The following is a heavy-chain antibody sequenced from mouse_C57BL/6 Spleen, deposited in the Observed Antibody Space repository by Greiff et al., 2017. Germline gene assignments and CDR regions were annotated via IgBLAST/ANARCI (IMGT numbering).Heavy chain of an antibody. CDR1: GFNIKDDY. V-gene: IGHV14-4*01. CDR3: TPLVTTPYYAMDY. D-gene: IGHD2-5*01. J-gene: IGHJ4*01. CDR2: IDPENGDT. Sequence: VQLKESGAELVRPGASVKLSCTASGFNIKDDYMHWVKQRPEQGLEWIGWIDPENGDTEYASKFQGKATITADTSSNTAYLQLSSLTSEDTAVYYCTPLVTTPYYAMDYWGQGTSVTVSS.